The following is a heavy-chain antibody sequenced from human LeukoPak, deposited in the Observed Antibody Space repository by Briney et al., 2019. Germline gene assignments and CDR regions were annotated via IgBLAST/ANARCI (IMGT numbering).Heavy chain of an antibody. Sequence: SQTLSLTCTVSGGSISSGSYYWSWIRQPAGKGLEWIGRIYTSGSTNYNPSLKSRVTISVDTSKNQFSLKLSSVTAAGTAVYYCARRSSTMIGGFDPWGQGTLVTVSS. CDR2: IYTSGST. CDR1: GGSISSGSYY. CDR3: ARRSSTMIGGFDP. J-gene: IGHJ5*02. V-gene: IGHV4-61*02. D-gene: IGHD3-22*01.